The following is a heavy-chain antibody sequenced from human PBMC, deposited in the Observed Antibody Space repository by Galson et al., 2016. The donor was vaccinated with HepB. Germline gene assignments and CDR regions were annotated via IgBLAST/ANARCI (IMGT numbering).Heavy chain of an antibody. D-gene: IGHD1-20*01. CDR2: VSKTGST. Sequence: ETLSLTCTVSGASISSYYWSWVRQTPGKGLEWIGYVSKTGSTRYRPSLWSRVSLSVDTSKNQFSLNLSFATAADTALYYCARHRVERDNSLLTFDYWGQGALVTVSS. CDR1: GASISSYY. J-gene: IGHJ4*02. CDR3: ARHRVERDNSLLTFDY. V-gene: IGHV4-59*08.